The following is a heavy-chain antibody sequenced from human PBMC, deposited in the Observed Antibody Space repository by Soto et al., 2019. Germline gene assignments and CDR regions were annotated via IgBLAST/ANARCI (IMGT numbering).Heavy chain of an antibody. D-gene: IGHD2-2*01. CDR3: ARDSGLTRYCSSTSCYLGGGMDV. Sequence: SVKVSCKASGYTFTSYGISWVRQAPGQGLEWMGWIIPFFGKANYAQKFQGRVTITADKSTSTAYMELSSLRSEDTAVYYCARDSGLTRYCSSTSCYLGGGMDVWGQGTTVTVSS. V-gene: IGHV1-69*06. CDR1: GYTFTSYG. CDR2: IIPFFGKA. J-gene: IGHJ6*02.